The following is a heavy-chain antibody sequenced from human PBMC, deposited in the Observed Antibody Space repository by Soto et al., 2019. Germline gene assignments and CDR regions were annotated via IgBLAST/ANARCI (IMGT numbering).Heavy chain of an antibody. CDR2: IYSTGST. CDR1: GDAISNDNYY. D-gene: IGHD3-16*01. V-gene: IGHV4-30-4*08. Sequence: QAQLQESGPGLVKPSQTLSLICTVSGDAISNDNYYWSWIRQPPGKGLEWIGYIYSTGSTTYNPSLRSRLTMSIDPSKRHFSLKLTSVTAADTAVYYCARGESMLPSVLTSPLDYWGQGTLVTVSS. J-gene: IGHJ4*02. CDR3: ARGESMLPSVLTSPLDY.